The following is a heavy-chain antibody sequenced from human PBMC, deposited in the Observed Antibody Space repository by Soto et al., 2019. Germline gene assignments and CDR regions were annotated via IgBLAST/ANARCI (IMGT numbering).Heavy chain of an antibody. J-gene: IGHJ5*02. Sequence: SETLSLTCTVSGGSIISYYWSWILQPPWKGLEWIGYIYYSGSTNYNPSLKSRVTISVDTSKNQFSLKLSSVTAADTAVYYCARPHGGSSDWDNWFDPWGQGTLVTVSS. CDR2: IYYSGST. CDR1: GGSIISYY. V-gene: IGHV4-59*01. CDR3: ARPHGGSSDWDNWFDP. D-gene: IGHD6-25*01.